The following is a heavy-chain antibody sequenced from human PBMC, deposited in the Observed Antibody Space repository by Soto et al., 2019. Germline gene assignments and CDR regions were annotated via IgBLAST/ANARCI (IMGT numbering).Heavy chain of an antibody. D-gene: IGHD5-12*01. CDR2: IFYTGST. V-gene: IGHV4-30-4*01. Sequence: SETLSLTCSVSGGTINSGDYFWGWIRHPPGKGLEWIGSIFYTGSTYYSPSLKSRASMSMDTSKNLFSPRLRSLTAADTAVYFCARVKATLYRHYYFDYWGQGTPVTVSS. CDR1: GGTINSGDYF. CDR3: ARVKATLYRHYYFDY. J-gene: IGHJ4*02.